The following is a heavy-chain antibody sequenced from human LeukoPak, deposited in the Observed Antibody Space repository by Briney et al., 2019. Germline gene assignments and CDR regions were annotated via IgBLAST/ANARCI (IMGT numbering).Heavy chain of an antibody. CDR3: ARWAIVGADYFDY. D-gene: IGHD1-26*01. V-gene: IGHV4-34*01. J-gene: IGHJ4*02. CDR1: GGSFSGYY. CDR2: INHSGST. Sequence: SETLSLTCAVYGGSFSGYYWSWIRQPPGKGLEWIGEINHSGSTNYNPSLKSRVTISVDTSKNQFSLKLSSVTAAGTAVYYCARWAIVGADYFDYWGQGTLVIVSS.